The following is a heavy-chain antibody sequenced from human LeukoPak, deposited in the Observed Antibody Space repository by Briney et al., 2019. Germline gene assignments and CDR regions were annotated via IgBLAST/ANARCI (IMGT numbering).Heavy chain of an antibody. J-gene: IGHJ4*02. Sequence: SETLSLTCTVSGGSISSYYWSWIRQPPGKELAWIGYIYYSGSTNYNPSLKSRVTISVDTSKAQFSLKLSSVTAADTAVYYCARSRDGYNYYFDCWGQGTPVTVSS. CDR1: GGSISSYY. CDR2: IYYSGST. D-gene: IGHD5-24*01. CDR3: ARSRDGYNYYFDC. V-gene: IGHV4-59*08.